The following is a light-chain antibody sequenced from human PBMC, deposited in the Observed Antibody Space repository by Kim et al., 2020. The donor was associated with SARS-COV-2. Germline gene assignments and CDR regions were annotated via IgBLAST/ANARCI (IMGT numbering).Light chain of an antibody. CDR1: RTIYSY. Sequence: DVQMIQSPSSLSVSVGDRVTITCRTSRTIYSYLNWYQQKPGKAPKLLIYTASSLQSGVPSRFSGSGSGTDFTLTISSLQPGDVATYYCQQNSETPLTFGGGTKVDIK. CDR2: TAS. CDR3: QQNSETPLT. V-gene: IGKV1-39*01. J-gene: IGKJ4*01.